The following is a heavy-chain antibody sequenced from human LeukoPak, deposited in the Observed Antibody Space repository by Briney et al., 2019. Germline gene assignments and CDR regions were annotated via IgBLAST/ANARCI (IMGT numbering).Heavy chain of an antibody. CDR3: ARARGSGWYYFDY. CDR1: GGSISSGSYY. CDR2: IYTSGST. D-gene: IGHD6-19*01. J-gene: IGHJ4*02. V-gene: IGHV4-61*02. Sequence: SETLSLTCNVSGGSISSGSYYWSWIRQPAGKGLEWIGRIYTSGSTNYNPSLKSRVTISVDTSKNQFSLKLSSVTAADTAVYYCARARGSGWYYFDYWGQGTLVTVSS.